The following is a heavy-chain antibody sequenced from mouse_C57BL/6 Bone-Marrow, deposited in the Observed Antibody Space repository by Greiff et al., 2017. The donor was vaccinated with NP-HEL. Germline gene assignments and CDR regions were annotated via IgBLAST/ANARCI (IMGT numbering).Heavy chain of an antibody. CDR3: ARSDSSGLYYYAMDY. V-gene: IGHV1-42*01. D-gene: IGHD3-2*02. Sequence: EVMLVESGPELVKPGASVKISCKASGYSFTGYYMNWVKQSPEKSLEWIGEINPSTGGTTYNQKFKAKATLTVDKSSSTAYMQLKSLTSEDSAVYYCARSDSSGLYYYAMDYWGQGTSVTVSS. J-gene: IGHJ4*01. CDR1: GYSFTGYY. CDR2: INPSTGGT.